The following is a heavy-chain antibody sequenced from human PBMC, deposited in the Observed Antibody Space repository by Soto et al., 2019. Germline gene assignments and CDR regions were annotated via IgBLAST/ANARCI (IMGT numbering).Heavy chain of an antibody. J-gene: IGHJ4*02. CDR3: ARLPPPTYCSGSTCSGY. V-gene: IGHV5-10-1*01. D-gene: IGHD2-15*01. CDR2: IDPDDSYT. CDR1: GYSVTNYW. Sequence: PGESLKISCKGSGYSVTNYWIHWVRHMAGKGLEWMGRIDPDDSYTNYSPSFQGHVTISVDKSISTAYLQWSSLQASDTAIYYCARLPPPTYCSGSTCSGYWGQGTLVTVSS.